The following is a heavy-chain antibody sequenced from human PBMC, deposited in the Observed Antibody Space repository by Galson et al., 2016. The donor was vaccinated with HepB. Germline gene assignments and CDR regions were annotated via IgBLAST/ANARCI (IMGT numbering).Heavy chain of an antibody. V-gene: IGHV3-30*18. J-gene: IGHJ6*02. CDR3: AKNWNYVIRGSDYYTMDI. CDR1: GFIFTSYA. D-gene: IGHD1-7*01. Sequence: SLRLSCAASGFIFTSYAMHWVRQAPGKGLEWVAVISYDDNNYYYADSVKGRFTIPRDNSKNTLYLQMNSLGAEDTAVYYCAKNWNYVIRGSDYYTMDIWGQGTTVTVSS. CDR2: ISYDDNNY.